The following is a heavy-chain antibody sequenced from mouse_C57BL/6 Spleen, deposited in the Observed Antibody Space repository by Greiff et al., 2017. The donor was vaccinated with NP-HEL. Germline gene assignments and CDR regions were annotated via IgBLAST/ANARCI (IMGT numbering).Heavy chain of an antibody. CDR2: INPNNGGT. CDR3: ARHEGLLPPYYAMDY. CDR1: GYTFTDYN. V-gene: IGHV1-18*01. D-gene: IGHD2-3*01. J-gene: IGHJ4*01. Sequence: VQLQQSGPELVKPGASVKIPCKASGYTFTDYNMDWVKQSHGKSLEWIGDINPNNGGTIYNQKFKGKATLTVDKSSSTAYMELRSLTSEDTAVYYCARHEGLLPPYYAMDYWGQGTSVTVSS.